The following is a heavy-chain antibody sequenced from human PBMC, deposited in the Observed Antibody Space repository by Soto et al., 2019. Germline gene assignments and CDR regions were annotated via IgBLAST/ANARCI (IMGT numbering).Heavy chain of an antibody. V-gene: IGHV4-31*03. CDR1: GGSMNSGGYY. D-gene: IGHD1-20*01. J-gene: IGHJ4*02. CDR3: ARFIPGTGSDY. Sequence: SETLALTSTVSGGSMNSGGYYWSWIRQHPGKGLEWIGYIYYSGSTYYNPSLKSRVTISVDTSKNQFSLKLSSVTAADTAVYYCARFIPGTGSDYWGQGTLVTVS. CDR2: IYYSGST.